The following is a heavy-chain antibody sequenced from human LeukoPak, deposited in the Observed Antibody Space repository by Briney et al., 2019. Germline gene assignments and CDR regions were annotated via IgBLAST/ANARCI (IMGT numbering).Heavy chain of an antibody. D-gene: IGHD2/OR15-2a*01. CDR3: TRGNVNAFDV. CDR2: FNPILATP. J-gene: IGHJ3*01. Sequence: SVQVSCKASGGTFSTYGINWVRQAPGQGLEWMGRFNPILATPNYAQRFQGRVTITADKSTTTFYMELSSLRSEDTAVYYCTRGNVNAFDVWGQGRIVTVSS. V-gene: IGHV1-69*04. CDR1: GGTFSTYG.